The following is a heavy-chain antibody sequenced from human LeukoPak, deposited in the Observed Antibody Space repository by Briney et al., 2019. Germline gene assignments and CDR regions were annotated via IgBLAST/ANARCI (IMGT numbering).Heavy chain of an antibody. CDR2: INPNSGGT. D-gene: IGHD4-23*01. V-gene: IGHV1-2*02. CDR3: AGDLKLTVVTPWYYYMDV. J-gene: IGHJ6*03. CDR1: GYTFTGYY. Sequence: ASVKVSCKASGYTFTGYYMHWVRQAPGQGLEWMGWINPNSGGTNYAQKFQGRVTMTRDTSISTAYMELSRLRSDDTAVYYCAGDLKLTVVTPWYYYMDVWGKGTTVTVSS.